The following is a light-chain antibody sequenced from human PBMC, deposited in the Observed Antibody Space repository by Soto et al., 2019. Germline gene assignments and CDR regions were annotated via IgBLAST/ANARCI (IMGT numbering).Light chain of an antibody. CDR1: QSGSSN. CDR2: GAS. CDR3: HQDNKWPPYN. Sequence: EIVMTQSPANLSVSPGERATLSCRASQSGSSNLAWYQQKPGQGPRLLIYGASTRATSIPSRFSGSGSGTEFTLTINSLQSEDFAVYYCHQDNKWPPYNFGQVTKLAIK. V-gene: IGKV3-15*01. J-gene: IGKJ2*01.